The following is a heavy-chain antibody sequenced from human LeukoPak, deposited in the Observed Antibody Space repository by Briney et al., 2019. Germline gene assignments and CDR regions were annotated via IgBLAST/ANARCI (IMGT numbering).Heavy chain of an antibody. CDR2: INPNSGGT. J-gene: IGHJ4*02. CDR3: ARVSYRIEVTGSLGC. V-gene: IGHV1-2*02. CDR1: GYSFSAYY. Sequence: GASVTVSFTASGYSFSAYYIHWVRQAPGQGLEWMGWINPNSGGTNYVKKFQDRVSMTRDTSISTAYMELSRLTSDDTAVYYCARVSYRIEVTGSLGCWGQGTLVTVSS. D-gene: IGHD3-22*01.